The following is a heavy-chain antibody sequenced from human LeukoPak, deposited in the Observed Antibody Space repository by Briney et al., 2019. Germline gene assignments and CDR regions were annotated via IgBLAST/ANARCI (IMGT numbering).Heavy chain of an antibody. CDR1: GFTFRSYG. Sequence: GGSLRLSCAASGFTFRSYGMKWVRQAPGKGLEWVSYISSSSSTIYYADSVKGRFTIYRDSPKNSVYLQMNSLRAEDTAVYHCARRPDYGGNTFDYWGQGTLVTVSS. CDR2: ISSSSSTI. V-gene: IGHV3-48*01. D-gene: IGHD4-23*01. CDR3: ARRPDYGGNTFDY. J-gene: IGHJ4*02.